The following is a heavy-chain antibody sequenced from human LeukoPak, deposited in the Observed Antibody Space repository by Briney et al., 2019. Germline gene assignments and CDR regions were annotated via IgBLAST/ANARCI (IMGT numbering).Heavy chain of an antibody. CDR1: GFTFSSYS. D-gene: IGHD5-24*01. V-gene: IGHV3-48*01. J-gene: IGHJ4*02. CDR2: ISSSSRTI. Sequence: PGGSLRLSCAASGFTFSSYSMNWVRQAPGKGLEWVSYISSSSRTIYYADSVKGRFTISRDNSKNTLYLQMNSLRAEDTAVYYCAKEHTRFYGVEYYFDYWGQGTLVTVSS. CDR3: AKEHTRFYGVEYYFDY.